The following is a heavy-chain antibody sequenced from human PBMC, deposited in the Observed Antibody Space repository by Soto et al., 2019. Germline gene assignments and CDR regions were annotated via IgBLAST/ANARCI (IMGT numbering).Heavy chain of an antibody. D-gene: IGHD3-3*01. V-gene: IGHV3-15*07. Sequence: EAQLAESGGTWVKPGGSLRLSCVASGFVFNGAWMNWVRQAPGTGLEWVGRIKRGSNVEATDYAAPVKGRFTISRDDFKNTFYLQKNSPKTQGPGVFFCATMGVGPPPPWGQGTLVTVSS. CDR2: IKRGSNVEAT. J-gene: IGHJ5*02. CDR1: GFVFNGAW. CDR3: ATMGVGPPPP.